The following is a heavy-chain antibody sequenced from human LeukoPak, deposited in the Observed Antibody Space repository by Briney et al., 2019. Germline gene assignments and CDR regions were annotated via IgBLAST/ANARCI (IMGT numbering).Heavy chain of an antibody. CDR1: GFTVSSNY. CDR3: ARASDFSANYFDY. Sequence: GGSLRLSCAASGFTVSSNYMSWVHQAPGKGLEWVSVIYSGGSTYYADSVKGRFTISRHNSKNTLYLQMNSLRAEDTAVYYCARASDFSANYFDYWGQGTLVTVSS. V-gene: IGHV3-53*04. D-gene: IGHD5-18*01. CDR2: IYSGGST. J-gene: IGHJ4*02.